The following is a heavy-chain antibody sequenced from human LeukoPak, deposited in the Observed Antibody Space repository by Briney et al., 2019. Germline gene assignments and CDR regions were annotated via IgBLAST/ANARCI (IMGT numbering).Heavy chain of an antibody. D-gene: IGHD2-2*01. V-gene: IGHV1-2*02. CDR3: ARARFCNSTSCYDY. CDR1: GYTFTGYY. CDR2: INPNSGGT. J-gene: IGHJ4*02. Sequence: ASVKVSCKASGYTFTGYYMHWVRQAPGQGLEWMGWINPNSGGTNYAQKFQGRVTMTRDTSISTAYMELSRLRSDDTAMYYCARARFCNSTSCYDYWGQGTLVTVSS.